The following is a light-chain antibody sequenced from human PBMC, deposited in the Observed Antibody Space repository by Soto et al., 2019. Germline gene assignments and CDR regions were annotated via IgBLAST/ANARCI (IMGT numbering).Light chain of an antibody. CDR3: QQYGTSVLVS. Sequence: IVLTQSPDTLSLSPGERATLSCRASQRVARNYIAWYQQKPDQAPRLLIYDASSRATGIPDRFSGSGSGTDFTLTISRLEPEDFAVYYCQQYGTSVLVSFGGGTKVEIK. CDR2: DAS. V-gene: IGKV3-20*01. CDR1: QRVARNY. J-gene: IGKJ4*01.